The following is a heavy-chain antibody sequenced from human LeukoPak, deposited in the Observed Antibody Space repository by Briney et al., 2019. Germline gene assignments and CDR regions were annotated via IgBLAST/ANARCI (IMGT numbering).Heavy chain of an antibody. Sequence: GGSLRLSCVASGFTFNNYWMSWVRQAPGKGPEWVANIKQDGSEKYYVDSVKGRFTISRDNAKNSLYLHMDSLRAEDTASYYCARDKIVGATSLDYWGQGTLVTVSS. J-gene: IGHJ4*02. V-gene: IGHV3-7*01. CDR1: GFTFNNYW. D-gene: IGHD1-26*01. CDR2: IKQDGSEK. CDR3: ARDKIVGATSLDY.